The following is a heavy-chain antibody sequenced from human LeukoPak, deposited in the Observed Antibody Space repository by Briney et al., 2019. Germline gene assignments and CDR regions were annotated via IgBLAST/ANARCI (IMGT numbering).Heavy chain of an antibody. CDR3: AREHPSITMVRGVIIPNWFDP. Sequence: PSETLSLTCTVSGGSISSGDYYWSWIRQPPGKGLEWIGYIYYSGSTYYNPSLKRRVTISVDTSKNQFSLKLSSVTAADTAVYYCAREHPSITMVRGVIIPNWFDPWGQGTLVTVSS. D-gene: IGHD3-10*01. J-gene: IGHJ5*02. V-gene: IGHV4-30-4*01. CDR2: IYYSGST. CDR1: GGSISSGDYY.